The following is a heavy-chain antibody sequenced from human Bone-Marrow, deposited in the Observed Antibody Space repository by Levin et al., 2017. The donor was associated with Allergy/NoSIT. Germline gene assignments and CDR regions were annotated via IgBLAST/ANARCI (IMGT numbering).Heavy chain of an antibody. CDR1: GYSFTSYW. CDR3: ARSSPLEWFGELLYDYFDY. Sequence: KVSCKGSGYSFTSYWIGWVRQMPGKGLEWMGIIYPGDSDTRYSPSFQGQVTISADKSISTAYLQWSSLKASDTAMYYCARSSPLEWFGELLYDYFDYWGQGTLVTVSS. D-gene: IGHD3-10*01. V-gene: IGHV5-51*01. J-gene: IGHJ4*02. CDR2: IYPGDSDT.